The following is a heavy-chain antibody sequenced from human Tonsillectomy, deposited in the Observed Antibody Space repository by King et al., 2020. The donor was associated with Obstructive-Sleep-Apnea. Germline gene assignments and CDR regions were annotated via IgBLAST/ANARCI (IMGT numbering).Heavy chain of an antibody. J-gene: IGHJ4*02. CDR2: IYHSGST. CDR1: GGSISSSNW. Sequence: VQLQESGPGLVKPSGTLSLTCAVSGGSISSSNWWSWVRQPPGKGLEWIGEIYHSGSTNYNPSLKSRVTISVDKSKNQFSLKLSSVTAADTAVYYCWTFAPWGNGGSYYRWRDYWGQGTLVTVSS. V-gene: IGHV4-4*02. CDR3: WTFAPWGNGGSYYRWRDY. D-gene: IGHD1-26*01.